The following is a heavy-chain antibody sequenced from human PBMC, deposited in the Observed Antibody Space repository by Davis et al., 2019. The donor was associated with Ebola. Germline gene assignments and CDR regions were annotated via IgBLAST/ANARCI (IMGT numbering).Heavy chain of an antibody. CDR2: SNSDGSST. CDR1: GFTFSSYW. V-gene: IGHV3-74*01. Sequence: GESLKISCAASGFTFSSYWMHWVRQAPGKGLVWVSRSNSDGSSTSYADSVKGRFTISRDNSKNTLYLQMHSLRAEDTAVYYCAKALYFGVVVHYFDYWGQGTLVTVSS. D-gene: IGHD3-3*01. CDR3: AKALYFGVVVHYFDY. J-gene: IGHJ4*02.